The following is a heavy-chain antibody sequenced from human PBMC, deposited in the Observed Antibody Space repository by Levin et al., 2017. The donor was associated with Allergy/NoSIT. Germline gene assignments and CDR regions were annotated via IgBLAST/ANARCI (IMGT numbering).Heavy chain of an antibody. J-gene: IGHJ4*02. D-gene: IGHD2-15*01. V-gene: IGHV3-30*18. CDR3: AKDGFCSGGSCYPNHFDY. Sequence: PGGSLRLSCAASGFTFSRYAMHWVRQAPGKGLEWVTLISYDGNNKYYVDSVKGLFTISRDNSKNTLYLQMNSLRAEDTAVYYCAKDGFCSGGSCYPNHFDYWGQGTLVTVSS. CDR2: ISYDGNNK. CDR1: GFTFSRYA.